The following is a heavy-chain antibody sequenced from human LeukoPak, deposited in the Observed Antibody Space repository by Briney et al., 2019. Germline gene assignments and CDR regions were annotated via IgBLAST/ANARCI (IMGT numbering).Heavy chain of an antibody. CDR3: ARDSGNYRGMDY. J-gene: IGHJ4*02. D-gene: IGHD1-26*01. CDR1: DASISDYY. Sequence: SETLSLTCTVSDASISDYYWGWIRQSAGKRLEWTGRIYTSATTDYNPSLNSRVTLSLDTSKNQFSLRLSSVTAADTAVYYCARDSGNYRGMDYWGQGTLVTVSS. V-gene: IGHV4-4*07. CDR2: IYTSATT.